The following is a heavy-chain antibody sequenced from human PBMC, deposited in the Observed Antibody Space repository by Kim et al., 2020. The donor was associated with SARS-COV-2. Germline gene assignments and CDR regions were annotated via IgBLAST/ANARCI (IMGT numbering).Heavy chain of an antibody. CDR1: GYTFTSYA. D-gene: IGHD3-10*01. CDR2: INAGNGNT. V-gene: IGHV1-3*01. Sequence: ASVKVSCKASGYTFTSYAMHWVRQAPGQRLEWMGWINAGNGNTKYSQKFQGRVTITRDTSASTAYMELSSLRSEDTAVYYCARSNSVLLWFGELEGHFDYWGQGTLVTVSS. CDR3: ARSNSVLLWFGELEGHFDY. J-gene: IGHJ4*02.